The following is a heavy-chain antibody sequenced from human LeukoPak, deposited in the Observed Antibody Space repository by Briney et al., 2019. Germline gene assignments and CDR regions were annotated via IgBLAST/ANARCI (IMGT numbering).Heavy chain of an antibody. J-gene: IGHJ4*02. CDR1: GYNFSTYG. CDR3: ARDMVGATRYHDY. Sequence: ASVKVSCKASGYNFSTYGISWVRQAPGQGLEWMGWISAYNGDTNYAQKVQGRLTMTTDTSTSTAYMKLRSLRSDDSAVYYCARDMVGATRYHDYWGQGTLVTVSS. CDR2: ISAYNGDT. D-gene: IGHD1-26*01. V-gene: IGHV1-18*01.